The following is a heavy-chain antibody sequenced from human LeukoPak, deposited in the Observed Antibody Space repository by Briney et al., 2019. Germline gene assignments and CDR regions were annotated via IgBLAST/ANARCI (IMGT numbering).Heavy chain of an antibody. CDR2: IIIDNDIT. D-gene: IGHD3-10*01. J-gene: IGHJ3*02. CDR1: GFAFTSSA. V-gene: IGHV1-58*02. Sequence: SVKVSCKASGFAFTSSAMQWVRQARGQRLEWIGWIIIDNDITAYAQKFQERVTITRDMSMSTAYLELRSLGSEDTAVYYCATERGEDDAVDAFDIWGQGTMVTVSS. CDR3: ATERGEDDAVDAFDI.